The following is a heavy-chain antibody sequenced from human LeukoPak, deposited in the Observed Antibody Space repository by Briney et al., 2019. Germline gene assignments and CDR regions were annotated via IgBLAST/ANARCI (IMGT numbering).Heavy chain of an antibody. V-gene: IGHV4-59*08. Sequence: SETLSLTCTVSGGSISSYYWSWIRQPPGKGLEWIGYIYYSGSTNYNPSLKSRVTISVDTSKNQFSLKLSSVTAADTAVYYCARQHYDFWTFDFWGQGTLVTVSS. J-gene: IGHJ4*02. CDR3: ARQHYDFWTFDF. D-gene: IGHD3-3*01. CDR2: IYYSGST. CDR1: GGSISSYY.